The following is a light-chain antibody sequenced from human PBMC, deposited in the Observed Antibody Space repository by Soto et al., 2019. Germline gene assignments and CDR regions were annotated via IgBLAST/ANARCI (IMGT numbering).Light chain of an antibody. CDR1: SSDVGGYNY. CDR2: DVS. Sequence: QSALTQPRSVSGSPGQSVTISCTGTSSDVGGYNYVSWYQQHPGKASKLMIYDVSKRPSGVPDRFSGSKSGNTASLTISGLQAEDEADYYCCSYAGSYTFEFGGGTKLTVL. J-gene: IGLJ2*01. CDR3: CSYAGSYTFE. V-gene: IGLV2-11*01.